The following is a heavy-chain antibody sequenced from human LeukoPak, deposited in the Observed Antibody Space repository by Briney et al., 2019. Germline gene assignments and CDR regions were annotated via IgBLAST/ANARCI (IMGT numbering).Heavy chain of an antibody. CDR2: IYYSGST. CDR3: ARGGRVVPAAMGY. Sequence: GSLRLSCAASGFTFSSYAMSWVRQPPGKGLEWIGSIYYSGSTYYNPSLKSRVTISVDTSKNQFSLKLSSVTAADTAVYYCARGGRVVPAAMGYWGQGTLVTVSS. CDR1: GFTFSSYA. D-gene: IGHD2-2*01. V-gene: IGHV4-38-2*01. J-gene: IGHJ4*02.